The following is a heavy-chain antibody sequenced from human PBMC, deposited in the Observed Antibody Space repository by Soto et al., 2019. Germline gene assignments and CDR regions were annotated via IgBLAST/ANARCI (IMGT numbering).Heavy chain of an antibody. D-gene: IGHD4-4*01. CDR3: ARGLQGQFGLDV. J-gene: IGHJ6*02. V-gene: IGHV3-74*01. Sequence: EVQLVESGGGLVQPGGSLRLSCASSGFTFSSYWMHWFRQTPGKGLEWVSRIKGDGTTTNYADCVRGRFTNSRDNAKNTLSLQVNGPRFDATAVYYCARGLQGQFGLDVWGQGTTAIVSS. CDR1: GFTFSSYW. CDR2: IKGDGTTT.